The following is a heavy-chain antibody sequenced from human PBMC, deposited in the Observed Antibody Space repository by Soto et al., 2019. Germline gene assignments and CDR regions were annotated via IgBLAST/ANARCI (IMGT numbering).Heavy chain of an antibody. CDR2: IDPSDSYT. CDR3: ARQAIFGVIIIAFDI. D-gene: IGHD3-3*01. Sequence: PGESLKISCKGSGYSFSSYWITWVRQMPGKGLEWMGRIDPSDSYTNYSPSFQGHVTISADKSISTAYLQWSSLKASDTAMYYCARQAIFGVIIIAFDIWGQGKMVTVSS. J-gene: IGHJ3*02. V-gene: IGHV5-10-1*01. CDR1: GYSFSSYW.